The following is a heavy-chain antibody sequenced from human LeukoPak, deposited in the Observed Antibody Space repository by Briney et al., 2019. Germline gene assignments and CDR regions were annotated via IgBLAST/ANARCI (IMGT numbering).Heavy chain of an antibody. D-gene: IGHD5/OR15-5a*01. CDR1: GFTFSTFG. CDR2: ISYDGNEK. J-gene: IGHJ4*02. V-gene: IGHV3-30*18. Sequence: PEGSLRLSCAASGFTFSTFGLHWVRQAPGKGLEWVAVISYDGNEKHYADSVKGRFTISRDNSKNTLYLQMSSLRAEDTALYYCAKDRSTILMIYATDYWGQGTLVTVSS. CDR3: AKDRSTILMIYATDY.